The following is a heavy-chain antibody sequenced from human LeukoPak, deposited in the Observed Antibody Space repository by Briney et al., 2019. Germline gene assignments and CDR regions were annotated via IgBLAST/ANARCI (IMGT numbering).Heavy chain of an antibody. V-gene: IGHV4-59*11. Sequence: SETLSLTCTVSGGSISSHYWSWIRQPPGKGLEWIGYIYYSGSTNYNPSLKSRVTISVDTSKNQFSLKLSSVTAADTAVYYCARDGGYYYDSSGYYYRGAFDIWGQGTMVTVSS. CDR1: GGSISSHY. CDR3: ARDGGYYYDSSGYYYRGAFDI. CDR2: IYYSGST. D-gene: IGHD3-22*01. J-gene: IGHJ3*02.